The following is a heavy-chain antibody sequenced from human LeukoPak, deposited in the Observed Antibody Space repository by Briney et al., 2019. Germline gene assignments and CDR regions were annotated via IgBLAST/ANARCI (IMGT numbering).Heavy chain of an antibody. V-gene: IGHV3-23*01. CDR1: GFSFDKCA. J-gene: IGHJ4*02. CDR3: AKVGGINYDFWSGYPSDY. D-gene: IGHD3-3*01. Sequence: GGSLRLSRAASGFSFDKCAMKWVRQAPGKGLEWVSEIGASGGGPQYADSVKGRFTISRDNSKNTLYLQMNSLRAEDTAVYYCAKVGGINYDFWSGYPSDYWGQGTLVTVSS. CDR2: IGASGGGP.